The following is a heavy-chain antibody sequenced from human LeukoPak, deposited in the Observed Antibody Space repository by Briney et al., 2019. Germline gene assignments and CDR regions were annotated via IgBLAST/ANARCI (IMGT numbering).Heavy chain of an antibody. CDR1: GFSFSNYD. V-gene: IGHV3-33*01. Sequence: QPGRSLRFSCAASGFSFSNYDMHWVRQAPGKGLEWVALILTDGSNEHYADSVKGRFTISRDNSKNTMYLQMNSLRAEDTAMYYCARVVSGIDYWGQGALVTVSS. CDR2: ILTDGSNE. CDR3: ARVVSGIDY. D-gene: IGHD2/OR15-2a*01. J-gene: IGHJ4*02.